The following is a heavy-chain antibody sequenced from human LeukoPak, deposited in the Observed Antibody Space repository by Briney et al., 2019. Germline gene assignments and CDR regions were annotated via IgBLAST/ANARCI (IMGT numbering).Heavy chain of an antibody. J-gene: IGHJ4*02. V-gene: IGHV3-30*02. CDR3: AKDYYASSSGYFDY. CDR2: IQYDGTNK. D-gene: IGHD3-10*01. Sequence: PGGSLRLSCAASGFTFRSYGMYWVRQAPGKGLEWVALIQYDGTNKYYADSVKGRFTISRDNSKNTVYLQMNSLRADDTAVYYCAKDYYASSSGYFDYWGQGTLVTVSS. CDR1: GFTFRSYG.